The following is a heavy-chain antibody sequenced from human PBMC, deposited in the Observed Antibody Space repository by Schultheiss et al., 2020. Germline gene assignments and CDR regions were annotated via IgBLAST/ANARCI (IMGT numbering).Heavy chain of an antibody. CDR2: IWYDGSNK. J-gene: IGHJ2*01. CDR3: ARLGTTCWYFDL. V-gene: IGHV3-33*01. Sequence: GGSLRLSCAASGFTFSSYGMHWVRQAPGKGLEWVAVIWYDGSNKYYADSVKGRFTISRDNSKNTLYLQMNSLRAEDTAVYYCARLGTTCWYFDLWGRGTLVTVSS. CDR1: GFTFSSYG. D-gene: IGHD4-17*01.